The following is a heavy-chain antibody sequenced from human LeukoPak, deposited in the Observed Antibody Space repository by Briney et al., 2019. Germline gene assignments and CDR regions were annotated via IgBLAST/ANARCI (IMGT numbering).Heavy chain of an antibody. V-gene: IGHV3-33*08. CDR1: GFTFSSYG. Sequence: PGGSLRLSCAASGFTFSSYGMHWVRQAPGKGLEWVAVIWYDGSNKYYADSVKGRFTISRDNSKNTLYLQMNSLRAEDTAVYYCARDWSSRYHYFDYWGQGTLVTVSS. J-gene: IGHJ4*02. CDR2: IWYDGSNK. CDR3: ARDWSSRYHYFDY. D-gene: IGHD2-2*01.